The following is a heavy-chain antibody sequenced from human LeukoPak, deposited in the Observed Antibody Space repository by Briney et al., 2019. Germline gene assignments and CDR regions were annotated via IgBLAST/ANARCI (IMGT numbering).Heavy chain of an antibody. CDR1: GFTFCSYW. D-gene: IGHD4-23*01. V-gene: IGHV3-74*01. J-gene: IGHJ4*02. CDR3: VRGNSFDY. Sequence: RGSLRLSCAAPGFTFCSYWMHWGRQAPGKGLVWVSRINSDGGSTSYADSVKGRFTISRDNAKNTLYLQMNSLRAEDTAVYYCVRGNSFDYWGRGTLVSVSS. CDR2: INSDGGST.